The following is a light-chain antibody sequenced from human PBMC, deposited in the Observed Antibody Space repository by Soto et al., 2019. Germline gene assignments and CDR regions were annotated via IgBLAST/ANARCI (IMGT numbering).Light chain of an antibody. CDR3: QQSYSAPTT. CDR1: QTFGTF. V-gene: IGKV1-39*01. J-gene: IGKJ4*01. Sequence: DIQMTQSPSSLSASVGDRVTITCRAGQTFGTFLNWYQQKSGQAPKLLIYTAASLQSGVPSRFSGSGSGTDFTLTITTLQPEDFATYYCQQSYSAPTTFGGGTKVDIK. CDR2: TAA.